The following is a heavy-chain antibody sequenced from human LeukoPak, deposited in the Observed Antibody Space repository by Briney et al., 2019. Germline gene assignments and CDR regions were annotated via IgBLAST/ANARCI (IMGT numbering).Heavy chain of an antibody. CDR1: GGSFSGSY. V-gene: IGHV4-34*01. CDR3: ARRLRYFDWLSHGHAFDI. CDR2: INHSGST. J-gene: IGHJ3*02. Sequence: SETLSLTCAVYGGSFSGSYWSWIRQPPGKGLEWIGEINHSGSTNYNPSLKSRVTISVDTSKNQFSLKLSSVTAADTAVYYCARRLRYFDWLSHGHAFDIWGQGTMVTVSS. D-gene: IGHD3-9*01.